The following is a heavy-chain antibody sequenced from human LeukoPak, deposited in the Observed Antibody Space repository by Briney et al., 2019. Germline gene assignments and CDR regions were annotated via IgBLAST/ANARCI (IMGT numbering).Heavy chain of an antibody. V-gene: IGHV3-74*01. J-gene: IGHJ6*03. CDR1: GLTFSSYW. CDR3: ARDLWGGTYYYYMDV. D-gene: IGHD3-16*01. Sequence: GGSLTLSCAASGLTFSSYWMHWVRQAPGKGLVWVSRINSDGSSTSYADSVKGRFTISRDNAKNTLYLQMNSLRAEDTAVYYCARDLWGGTYYYYMDVWGKGTTVTVSS. CDR2: INSDGSST.